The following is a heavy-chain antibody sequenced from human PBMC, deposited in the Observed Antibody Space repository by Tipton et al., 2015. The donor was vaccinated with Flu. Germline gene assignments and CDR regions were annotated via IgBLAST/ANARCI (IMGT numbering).Heavy chain of an antibody. J-gene: IGHJ4*02. V-gene: IGHV4-34*01. CDR2: INHSGST. Sequence: TLSLTCAVYGGSFSGYYWSWIRQPPGKGLEWIGEINHSGSTNYNPSLKSRVTISVDTSKNQFSLKLSSVTAADTAVYYCARVDSSGWSTYWGQGTLVTVSS. CDR3: ARVDSSGWSTY. D-gene: IGHD6-19*01. CDR1: GGSFSGYY.